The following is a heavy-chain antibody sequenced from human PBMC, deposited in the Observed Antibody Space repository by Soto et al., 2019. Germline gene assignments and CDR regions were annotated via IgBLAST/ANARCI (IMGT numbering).Heavy chain of an antibody. J-gene: IGHJ6*02. Sequence: PSETLSLTCTVSGGSISTYYWSWVRQPPGKGLEWIGYIYYSGTATYNPSLRSRVTISVDTSKNQFSLRLSSVNASDTAVYYCARGDGIQLGSLAGRYYYHKMDVWGQGTTVTV. CDR1: GGSISTYY. V-gene: IGHV4-59*01. D-gene: IGHD1-1*01. CDR3: ARGDGIQLGSLAGRYYYHKMDV. CDR2: IYYSGTA.